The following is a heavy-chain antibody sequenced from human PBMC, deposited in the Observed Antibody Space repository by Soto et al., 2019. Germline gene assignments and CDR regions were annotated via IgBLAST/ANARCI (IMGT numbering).Heavy chain of an antibody. Sequence: EVQVLESGGGLVQPGGSLRLSCAASGFIFRNYALMWVRKAPGRGLEWVPAIRGGGGGAQYADPVRGRLTISRDNSKNTLYLHMNSLRAEDTAVYYCARDPNGDYIGAFDFWGQGILVTVSS. CDR3: ARDPNGDYIGAFDF. D-gene: IGHD4-17*01. J-gene: IGHJ3*01. CDR2: IRGGGGGA. CDR1: GFIFRNYA. V-gene: IGHV3-23*01.